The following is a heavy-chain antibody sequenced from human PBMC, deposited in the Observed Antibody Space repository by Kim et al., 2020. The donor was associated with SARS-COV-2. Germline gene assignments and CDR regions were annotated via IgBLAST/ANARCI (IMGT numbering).Heavy chain of an antibody. CDR3: ARAGYRRSYFDY. V-gene: IGHV1-8*01. D-gene: IGHD2-15*01. J-gene: IGHJ4*02. Sequence: GYEQKFQGRVTMTRTTSISTAYMELSSLRSEDTAVYYCARAGYRRSYFDYWGQGTLVTVSS.